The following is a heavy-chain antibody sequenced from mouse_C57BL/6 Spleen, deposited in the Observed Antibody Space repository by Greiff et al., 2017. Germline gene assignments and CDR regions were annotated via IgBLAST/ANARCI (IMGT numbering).Heavy chain of an antibody. CDR3: QGYGSSYDYAMDY. J-gene: IGHJ4*01. V-gene: IGHV1-64*01. D-gene: IGHD1-1*01. CDR2: IHPNSGST. Sequence: VQLQQPGAELVKPGASVKLSCKASGYTFTSYWMHWVKQRPGQGLEWIGMIHPNSGSTNYNEKFKSKATLTVDKSSSTAYMQLSSLTSEDSAVYYCQGYGSSYDYAMDYWGQGTSVTVSS. CDR1: GYTFTSYW.